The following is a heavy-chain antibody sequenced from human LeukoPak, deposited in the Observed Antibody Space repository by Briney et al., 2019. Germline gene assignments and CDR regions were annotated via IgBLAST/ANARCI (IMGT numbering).Heavy chain of an antibody. V-gene: IGHV3-7*01. CDR1: GFTFSSYW. CDR2: MKQDGSEK. CDR3: ARDLMVRGATGGY. D-gene: IGHD3-10*01. J-gene: IGHJ4*02. Sequence: GGSLRLSCAASGFTFSSYWMSWVRQAPGKGLEWVANMKQDGSEKYYVDSVKGRFTISRDNAKNSLYLQMNSLRAEDTAVYYCARDLMVRGATGGYWGQGTLVTVSS.